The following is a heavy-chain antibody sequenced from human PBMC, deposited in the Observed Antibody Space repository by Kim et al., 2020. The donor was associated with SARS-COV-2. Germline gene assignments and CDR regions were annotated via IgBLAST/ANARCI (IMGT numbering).Heavy chain of an antibody. D-gene: IGHD3-3*01. CDR2: IIPIFGTA. J-gene: IGHJ6*02. CDR1: GGTFSSYA. CDR3: ARVAGYDFWSGYYTDYYYYGMDV. V-gene: IGHV1-69*13. Sequence: SVKVSCKASGGTFSSYAISWVRQAPGQGLEWMGGIIPIFGTANYAQKFQGRVTITADESTSTAYMELSSLRSEDTAVYYCARVAGYDFWSGYYTDYYYYGMDVWGQGTTVTVSS.